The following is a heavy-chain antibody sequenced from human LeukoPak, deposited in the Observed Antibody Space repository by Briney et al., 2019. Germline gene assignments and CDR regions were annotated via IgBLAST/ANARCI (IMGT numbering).Heavy chain of an antibody. CDR2: IIPIFGTA. J-gene: IGHJ6*03. V-gene: IGHV1-69*05. D-gene: IGHD1/OR15-1a*01. CDR1: GGTFSNYA. Sequence: SVKVSCKASGGTFSNYAISWVRQAPGQGLEWMGGIIPIFGTANYAQKFQGRVTITTDESTSTAYMELSSLRSEDTAVYYCASAPHKQGYYYYMDVWGKGTTVTVSS. CDR3: ASAPHKQGYYYYMDV.